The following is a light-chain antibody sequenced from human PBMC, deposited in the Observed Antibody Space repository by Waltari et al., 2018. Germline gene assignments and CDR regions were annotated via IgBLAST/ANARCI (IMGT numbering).Light chain of an antibody. V-gene: IGKV3-20*01. CDR2: GAS. J-gene: IGKJ1*01. CDR3: QQYGSSPWT. Sequence: EIVLTQSPGTLSLSPGERATLSCRPSQSVISSYLAWDQQKPGQAPRVLIHGASNRATGIPDRFSGSGSGTDFTLTISRLEPEDFAVDYCQQYGSSPWTFGQGTKVEIK. CDR1: QSVISSY.